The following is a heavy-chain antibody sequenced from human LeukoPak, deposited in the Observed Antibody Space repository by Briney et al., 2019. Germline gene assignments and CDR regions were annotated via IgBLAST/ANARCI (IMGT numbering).Heavy chain of an antibody. J-gene: IGHJ3*02. V-gene: IGHV3-30*18. CDR1: GFTFRNKG. D-gene: IGHD2-21*02. Sequence: PVRSLTLSCAASGFTFRNKGMDLVRQGTSKRLEWVAVISYDGSNKYYADSVKGRFAISRDNSKNTLYLQMNSLRADVTAVYYCAKPRGGDSWAFDIWGQGTMVTV. CDR2: ISYDGSNK. CDR3: AKPRGGDSWAFDI.